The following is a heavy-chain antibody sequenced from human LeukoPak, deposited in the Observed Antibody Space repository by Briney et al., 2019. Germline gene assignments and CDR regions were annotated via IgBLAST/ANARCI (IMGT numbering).Heavy chain of an antibody. D-gene: IGHD3-22*01. Sequence: SETLSPTCTVSGGSISSSSYYWGWIRQPPGKGLEWIGSIYYSGSTYYNPSLKSRVTISVDTSKNQFSLKLTSVTAADTAVYYCARAYYYDSSAAIDYWGQGILVTVSS. CDR3: ARAYYYDSSAAIDY. CDR1: GGSISSSSYY. CDR2: IYYSGST. V-gene: IGHV4-39*01. J-gene: IGHJ4*02.